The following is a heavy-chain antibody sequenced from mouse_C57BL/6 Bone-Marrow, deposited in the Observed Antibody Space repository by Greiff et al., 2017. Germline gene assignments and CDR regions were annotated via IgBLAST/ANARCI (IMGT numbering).Heavy chain of an antibody. D-gene: IGHD1-1*01. J-gene: IGHJ4*01. Sequence: EVKLVESGEGLVKPGGSLKLSCAASGFTFSSYAMSWVRQTPEKRLEWVAYISSGGDYIYYADTVKGRFTISRDNARNTLYLQMSSLKSEDTAMYYGTRDYYYGFYAMDYWGQGTSVTVSS. CDR2: ISSGGDYI. CDR1: GFTFSSYA. V-gene: IGHV5-9-1*02. CDR3: TRDYYYGFYAMDY.